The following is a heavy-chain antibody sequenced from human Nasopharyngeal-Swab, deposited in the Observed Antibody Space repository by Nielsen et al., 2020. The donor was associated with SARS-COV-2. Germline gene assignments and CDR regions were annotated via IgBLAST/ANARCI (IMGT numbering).Heavy chain of an antibody. J-gene: IGHJ6*02. D-gene: IGHD6-13*01. CDR1: GGSISSYY. CDR3: ARSEIAAGRPYYYYGMDV. V-gene: IGHV4-59*01. Sequence: SETLSLTCAVYGGSISSYYWSWIRQPPGKGLEWIGYIYYSGSTNYNPSLKSRVTISVDTSKNQFSLKLSSVTAADTAVYYCARSEIAAGRPYYYYGMDVWGQGTTITVSS. CDR2: IYYSGST.